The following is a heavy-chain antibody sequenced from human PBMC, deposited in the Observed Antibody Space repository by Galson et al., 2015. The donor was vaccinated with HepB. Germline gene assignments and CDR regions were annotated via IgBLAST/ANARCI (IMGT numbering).Heavy chain of an antibody. V-gene: IGHV1-69*13. J-gene: IGHJ4*02. CDR3: ARPYDYGDYGFDY. CDR2: IIPIFGTA. D-gene: IGHD4-17*01. Sequence: SVKVSCKASGGTFSSYAISWVRQAPGQGLEWMGGIIPIFGTANYAQKFQGRVTITADESTSTAYMELSSLRSEDTAVYYCARPYDYGDYGFDYWGQGTLVTVSS. CDR1: GGTFSSYA.